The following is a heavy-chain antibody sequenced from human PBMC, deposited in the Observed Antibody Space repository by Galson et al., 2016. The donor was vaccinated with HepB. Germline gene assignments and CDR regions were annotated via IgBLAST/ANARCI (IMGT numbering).Heavy chain of an antibody. CDR3: AKVVRRFGSGGDAFDI. CDR1: GFTFSDYT. Sequence: SLRLSCAASGFTFSDYTINWVRQAPGKGLEWVSGISGSGGSTYYADSVKGRFTISRDNSKNTLYLQINSLRAEDTAVYYCAKVVRRFGSGGDAFDIWGQGTMVTVSS. J-gene: IGHJ3*02. D-gene: IGHD3-10*01. V-gene: IGHV3-23*01. CDR2: ISGSGGST.